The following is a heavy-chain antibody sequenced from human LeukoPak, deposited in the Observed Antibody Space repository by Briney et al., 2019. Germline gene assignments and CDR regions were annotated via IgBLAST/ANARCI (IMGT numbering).Heavy chain of an antibody. Sequence: GGSLRLSCAASGFTFSDYYMSWIRQAPGKGLEWVSSISGSGGSTYYADAVKGRFTISRDNSKNTLYLQMNSLRAEDTAVYYCATDRGIVVVPAAILEYWGQGTLVTVSS. CDR2: ISGSGGST. D-gene: IGHD2-2*01. CDR3: ATDRGIVVVPAAILEY. V-gene: IGHV3-23*01. J-gene: IGHJ4*02. CDR1: GFTFSDYY.